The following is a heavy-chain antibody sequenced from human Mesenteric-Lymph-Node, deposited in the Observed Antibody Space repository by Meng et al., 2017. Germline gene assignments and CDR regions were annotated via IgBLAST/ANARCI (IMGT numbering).Heavy chain of an antibody. Sequence: SETLSLTCTVSGGSISSSSYYWGWIRQPPGKGLEWIGYIYYSGSTYYNPSLKSLVTISVDTSKNQFSLKLSSVTAADTAVYYCARGVVVAATSTLFDYWGQGTLVTVSS. V-gene: IGHV4-31*01. D-gene: IGHD2-15*01. CDR2: IYYSGST. CDR3: ARGVVVAATSTLFDY. J-gene: IGHJ4*02. CDR1: GGSISSSSYY.